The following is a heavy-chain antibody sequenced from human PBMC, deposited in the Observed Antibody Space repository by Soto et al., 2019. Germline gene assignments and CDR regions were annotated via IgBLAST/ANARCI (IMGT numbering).Heavy chain of an antibody. V-gene: IGHV4-59*06. J-gene: IGHJ5*02. CDR2: IYHSGST. D-gene: IGHD2-2*01. CDR1: GGSLSNNY. Sequence: SETLSLTCTVSGGSLSNNYWNWMRQPPGKGLEWIGYIYHSGSTYYNPSLKSRVTISLDTSRNQFFLNLNSVTAADTAVYYCARNGDCSSGANCYVGWFDPWGQGTLVTVS. CDR3: ARNGDCSSGANCYVGWFDP.